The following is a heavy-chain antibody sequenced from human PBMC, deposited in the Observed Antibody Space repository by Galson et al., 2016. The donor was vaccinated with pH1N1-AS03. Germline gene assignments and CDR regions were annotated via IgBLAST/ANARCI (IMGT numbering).Heavy chain of an antibody. D-gene: IGHD1-20*01. CDR1: GIPFGDYA. Sequence: SLRLSCAVSGIPFGDYAVSWFRQAPGKGLEWVGFIRRKGFGGTTDYAASVKGRFTISRDDSKNIAYLQMSSLKIEDTAVYYCSLEYLEFYFAYWGQGTLVTVPS. V-gene: IGHV3-49*03. CDR2: IRRKGFGGTT. J-gene: IGHJ4*01. CDR3: SLEYLEFYFAY.